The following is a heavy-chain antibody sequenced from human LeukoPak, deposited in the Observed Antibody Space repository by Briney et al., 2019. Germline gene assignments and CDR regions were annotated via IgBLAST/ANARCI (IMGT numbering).Heavy chain of an antibody. J-gene: IGHJ4*02. D-gene: IGHD2-2*01. V-gene: IGHV4-59*08. CDR2: IYYSGST. CDR1: GGSISDNYY. Sequence: SQTLSLTCNVSGGSISDNYYWSWIRQPPGKGLEWIGYIYYSGSTNYNPSLKSRVTISVDTSKNQFSLKLSSVTAADTAVYYCARSQTYQLPDYWGQGTLVTVSS. CDR3: ARSQTYQLPDY.